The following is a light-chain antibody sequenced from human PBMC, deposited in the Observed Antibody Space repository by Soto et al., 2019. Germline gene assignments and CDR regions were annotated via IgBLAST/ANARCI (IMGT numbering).Light chain of an antibody. Sequence: EMVLTQSPGTLSLSPGERATLSCRASQSVSSNYLAWYQQKPGQAPRPLIYGASSRATGIPDRFSGSGAGTDFTLTISTLEPEDFAVYYCQQYGSSPWTFGQGTKVEIK. CDR2: GAS. CDR1: QSVSSNY. V-gene: IGKV3-20*01. J-gene: IGKJ1*01. CDR3: QQYGSSPWT.